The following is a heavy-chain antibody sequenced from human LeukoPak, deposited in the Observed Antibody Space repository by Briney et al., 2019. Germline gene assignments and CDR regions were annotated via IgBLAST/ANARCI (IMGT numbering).Heavy chain of an antibody. J-gene: IGHJ3*02. CDR1: GGSFSGYY. Sequence: SETLSLTCAVYGGSFSGYYWSWIRQPPGKGLEWIGEINHSGSTNYNPSLKSRVTISVDTSKNQFSLKLSSVTAADTAVYYCARVESEVVAITPRAFDIWGQGTMVTVSS. V-gene: IGHV4-34*01. CDR3: ARVESEVVAITPRAFDI. CDR2: INHSGST. D-gene: IGHD3-22*01.